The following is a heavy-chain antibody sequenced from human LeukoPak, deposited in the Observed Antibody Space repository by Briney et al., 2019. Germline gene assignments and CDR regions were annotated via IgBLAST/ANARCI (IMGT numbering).Heavy chain of an antibody. D-gene: IGHD4-17*01. CDR3: ARDSPTDLDY. V-gene: IGHV3-21*01. CDR2: ISSSSSYI. CDR1: GFTFSSYS. J-gene: IGHJ4*02. Sequence: GGSLRLSFAASGFTFSSYSMNWVRQAPGKGLEWVSSISSSSSYIYYADSVKGRFTISRDNAKNSLYLQMNSLRAEDTAVYYCARDSPTDLDYWGQGTLVTVSS.